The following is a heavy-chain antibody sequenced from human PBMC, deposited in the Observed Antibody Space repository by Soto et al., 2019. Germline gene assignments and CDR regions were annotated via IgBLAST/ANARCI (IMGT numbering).Heavy chain of an antibody. CDR2: MFYGVST. Sequence: GTLSLSCTASGISINSSGYYWGWIRQPPGKGLEWIGSMFYGVSTYYNPSFKSRVTVSVDTSKNQFSLNLRSVTAADTAVYYCARLPSRHLVDYWGQGTLVTVSS. CDR1: GISINSSGYY. D-gene: IGHD3-3*02. CDR3: ARLPSRHLVDY. J-gene: IGHJ4*02. V-gene: IGHV4-39*01.